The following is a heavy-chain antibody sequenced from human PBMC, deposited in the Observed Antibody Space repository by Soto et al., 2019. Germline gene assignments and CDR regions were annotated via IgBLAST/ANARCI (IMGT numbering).Heavy chain of an antibody. D-gene: IGHD4-17*01. V-gene: IGHV4-30-4*01. CDR3: ARTNFMTTGGGADY. CDR1: GGSISSGDYY. J-gene: IGHJ4*02. Sequence: QVQLQESGPGLVKPSQTLSLTCTVSGGSISSGDYYWSWIRQPPGKGLEWIGYIYYSGSTYYNPPRKGRVTISVDTSKNQFSLKLSSVTAADTAVYYCARTNFMTTGGGADYWGQGTLVTVSS. CDR2: IYYSGST.